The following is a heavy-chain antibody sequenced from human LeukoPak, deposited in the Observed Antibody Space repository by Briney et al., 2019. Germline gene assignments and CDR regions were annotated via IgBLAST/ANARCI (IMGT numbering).Heavy chain of an antibody. D-gene: IGHD6-13*01. CDR2: IDPNSGGT. V-gene: IGHV1-2*02. CDR3: GYSSPSPPQFDY. Sequence: GASVKVSCKASGYTFTGYYMHWVRQAPGQGLEWMGWIDPNSGGTNYAQKFQGRVTMTRDTSISTAYMELSRLRSDDTAVYYCGYSSPSPPQFDYWGQGTLVTVSS. J-gene: IGHJ4*02. CDR1: GYTFTGYY.